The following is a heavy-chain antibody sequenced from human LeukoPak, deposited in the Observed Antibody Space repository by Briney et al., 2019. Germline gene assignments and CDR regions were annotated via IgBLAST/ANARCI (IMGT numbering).Heavy chain of an antibody. CDR2: ISGGGGST. CDR1: GFTFTSSS. D-gene: IGHD1-26*01. V-gene: IGHV3-23*01. CDR3: AKGGKWDVTPFDY. J-gene: IGHJ4*02. Sequence: GGSLRLSCAASGFTFTSSSMNWVRQAPGKGLEWVSTISGGGGSTYYADSVKGRFTISRDNSKNTLYLQVNSLRAEDTAVYYCAKGGKWDVTPFDYWGQGTLVTVSS.